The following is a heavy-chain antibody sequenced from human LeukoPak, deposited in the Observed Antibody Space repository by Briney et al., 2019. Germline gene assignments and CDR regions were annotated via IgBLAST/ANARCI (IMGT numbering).Heavy chain of an antibody. D-gene: IGHD3-9*01. V-gene: IGHV4-34*01. Sequence: SETLSLTCAVYGGSFSGYYWSWIRQPPGKGLEWIGEINHSGSTNYNPSLKSRVTISVDTSKNQFSLKLSSVTAADTAVYYCAGAGSYYDILTGSSAFDIWGQGTMVTVSS. CDR2: INHSGST. J-gene: IGHJ3*02. CDR3: AGAGSYYDILTGSSAFDI. CDR1: GGSFSGYY.